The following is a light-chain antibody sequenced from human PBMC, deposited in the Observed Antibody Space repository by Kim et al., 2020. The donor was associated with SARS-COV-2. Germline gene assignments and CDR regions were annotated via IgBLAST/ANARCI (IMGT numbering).Light chain of an antibody. CDR1: QGISIH. CDR3: QEYVTYPYT. V-gene: IGKV1-16*02. J-gene: IGKJ2*01. CDR2: SAS. Sequence: SASVGDRVTITCRASQGISIHLAWFQQRPGKAPKTLVYSASTLESGVPSKFSGSGSGTDFTLTINSLQPEDSATYYCQEYVTYPYTFGQGTKLEIK.